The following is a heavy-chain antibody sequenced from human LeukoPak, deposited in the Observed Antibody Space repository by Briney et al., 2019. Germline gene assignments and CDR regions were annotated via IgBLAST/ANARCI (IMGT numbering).Heavy chain of an antibody. CDR2: IYTSGST. Sequence: TLSLTCTVSGGSVSSGSYYWSWIRQPAGKGLEWIGRIYTSGSTNYNPSLKSRVTMSVDTSKNQFSLKLSSVTAADTAVYYCTVAGVNFDYWGQGTLVTVSS. CDR3: TVAGVNFDY. J-gene: IGHJ4*02. V-gene: IGHV4-61*02. CDR1: GGSVSSGSYY. D-gene: IGHD6-19*01.